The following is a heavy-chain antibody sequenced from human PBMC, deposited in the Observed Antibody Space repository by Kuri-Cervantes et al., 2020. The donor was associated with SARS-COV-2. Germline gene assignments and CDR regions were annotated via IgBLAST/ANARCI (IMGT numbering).Heavy chain of an antibody. CDR3: ARAKGTLGFFDY. CDR2: IIPIFGTA. J-gene: IGHJ4*02. D-gene: IGHD1-7*01. CDR1: GGTFSSYA. V-gene: IGHV1-69*13. Sequence: SVKVSCKASGGTFSSYAISWVRQAPGQGLEWMGRIIPIFGTANYAQKFQGRVTITADESTSTAYMELGSLRSEDTAVYYCARAKGTLGFFDYWGQGTLVTVSS.